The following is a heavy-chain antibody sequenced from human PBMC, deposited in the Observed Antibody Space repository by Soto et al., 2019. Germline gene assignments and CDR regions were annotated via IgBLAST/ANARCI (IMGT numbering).Heavy chain of an antibody. J-gene: IGHJ4*02. Sequence: GESLKISCEGSGYSFGAYWIGWVRQMPGKGLEWMGIIYPGDSDTKYSPAFQGQVTISADKSISTTYLQWSSLKASDTAVYYCASLKWDLPWDQFDYWGQGSLVTVSS. D-gene: IGHD1-26*01. V-gene: IGHV5-51*01. CDR3: ASLKWDLPWDQFDY. CDR1: GYSFGAYW. CDR2: IYPGDSDT.